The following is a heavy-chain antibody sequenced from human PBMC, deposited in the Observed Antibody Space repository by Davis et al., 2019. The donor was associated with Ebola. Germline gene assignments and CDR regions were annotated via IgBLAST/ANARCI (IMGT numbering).Heavy chain of an antibody. V-gene: IGHV4-4*02. CDR1: GGSISSSNW. CDR2: IYHSGST. CDR3: ARTRIAAAGRFFYYYGMDV. D-gene: IGHD6-13*01. Sequence: MPGGSLRLSCAVSGGSISSSNWWSWVRQPPGKGLEWIGEIYHSGSTNYNPSLKSRVTISVDKSKNQFSLKLSSVTAADTAVYYCARTRIAAAGRFFYYYGMDVWGQGTTVTVSS. J-gene: IGHJ6*02.